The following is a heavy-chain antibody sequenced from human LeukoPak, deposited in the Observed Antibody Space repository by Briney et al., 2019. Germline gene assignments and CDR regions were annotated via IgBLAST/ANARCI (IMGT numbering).Heavy chain of an antibody. CDR1: GFXFSNFA. CDR2: ISGSGSGA. J-gene: IGHJ4*02. Sequence: GRSLRLSCAASGFXFSNFAIHWVRQAPGKGLQWVSYISGSGSGANYADSVKGRFTISRDNAKNSLYLQMNSLGAEDTAMYYCARGLTTVTSLASYWGQGTLVTVSS. CDR3: ARGLTTVTSLASY. D-gene: IGHD4-17*01. V-gene: IGHV3-48*04.